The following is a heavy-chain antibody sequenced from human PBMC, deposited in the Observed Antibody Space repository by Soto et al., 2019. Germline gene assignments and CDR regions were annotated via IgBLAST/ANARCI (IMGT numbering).Heavy chain of an antibody. Sequence: PSETLSLTCAVSGGSISSGGYSWSWIRQPPGKGLEWIGYIYHSGSTYYNPPLRSRVTMSIDTSQEQFSLKLSSVTATDTAVYYCASPKIAFYNWFDPWGQGTLVTVSS. D-gene: IGHD3-3*02. CDR1: GGSISSGGYS. CDR2: IYHSGST. V-gene: IGHV4-30-2*01. CDR3: ASPKIAFYNWFDP. J-gene: IGHJ5*02.